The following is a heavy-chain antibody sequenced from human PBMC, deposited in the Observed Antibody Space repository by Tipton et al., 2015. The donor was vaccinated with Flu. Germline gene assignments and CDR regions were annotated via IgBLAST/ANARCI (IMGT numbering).Heavy chain of an antibody. J-gene: IGHJ4*02. V-gene: IGHV3-23*01. Sequence: SLRLSCAASGFTFSSYAMSWVRQAPGKGLEWVSAISGSGGSTYYADSVKGRFTISRDNSKNTLYLQMNSLRAEDTAVYYCAKVGAKGITMVRGVIYFDYWGQGTLVTVSS. CDR2: ISGSGGST. CDR1: GFTFSSYA. D-gene: IGHD3-10*01. CDR3: AKVGAKGITMVRGVIYFDY.